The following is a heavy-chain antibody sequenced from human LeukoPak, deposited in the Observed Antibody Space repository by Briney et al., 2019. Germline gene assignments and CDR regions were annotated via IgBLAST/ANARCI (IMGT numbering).Heavy chain of an antibody. D-gene: IGHD6-19*01. CDR1: GXTFSNAW. V-gene: IGHV3-15*01. J-gene: IGHJ4*02. CDR2: IKSKTHGGTT. CDR3: TTGLQRGLAVPGTGGFDY. Sequence: PGGSLRLSCAASGXTFSNAWMNWVRQAPGGGLEWVGHIKSKTHGGTTDYGAPVRGRFSISRDDSKNTLYLQMNSLKSEDTAVYYCTTGLQRGLAVPGTGGFDYWGPGALVTVSS.